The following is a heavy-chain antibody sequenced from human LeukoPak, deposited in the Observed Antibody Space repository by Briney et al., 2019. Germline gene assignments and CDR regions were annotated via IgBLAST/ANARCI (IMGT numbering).Heavy chain of an antibody. CDR2: IRWNSGSI. CDR3: AKLAAAGKHPFDY. J-gene: IGHJ4*02. D-gene: IGHD6-13*01. Sequence: TGRSLRLSCAASGFTFGDYAMHWVRQAPGKGLEWVSDIRWNSGSIVYADSVKGRFTISRDNAKNSLNLQMNSLRAEDTALYYCAKLAAAGKHPFDYWGQGTLVTVSS. CDR1: GFTFGDYA. V-gene: IGHV3-9*01.